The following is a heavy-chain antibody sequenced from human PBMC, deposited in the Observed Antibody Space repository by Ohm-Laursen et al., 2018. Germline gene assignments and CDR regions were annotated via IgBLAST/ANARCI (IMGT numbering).Heavy chain of an antibody. V-gene: IGHV3-23*01. Sequence: SLRLSCSASGFTFSSYWMSWVRQAPGKGLEWVSAISGSGGSTYYADSVKGRFTISRDNSKNTLYLQMNSLRAEDTAVYYCAKAWGLVDTALDYWGQGTLVTVSS. CDR2: ISGSGGST. CDR3: AKAWGLVDTALDY. D-gene: IGHD5-18*01. CDR1: GFTFSSYW. J-gene: IGHJ4*02.